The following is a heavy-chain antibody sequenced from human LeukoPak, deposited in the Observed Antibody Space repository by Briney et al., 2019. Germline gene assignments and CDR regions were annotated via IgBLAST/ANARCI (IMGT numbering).Heavy chain of an antibody. CDR1: GGTFSSFG. J-gene: IGHJ4*02. CDR3: ASRGGYYCSSSSCSTVYFDH. Sequence: ASVKVSCKASGGTFSSFGVSWVRQAPGQGLEWMGGIIPIFDTPNYAQKFQGRVTITADESTNTAYMELSSLRSEDTAVYYCASRGGYYCSSSSCSTVYFDHWGQGTLVTVSS. D-gene: IGHD2-2*01. CDR2: IIPIFDTP. V-gene: IGHV1-69*13.